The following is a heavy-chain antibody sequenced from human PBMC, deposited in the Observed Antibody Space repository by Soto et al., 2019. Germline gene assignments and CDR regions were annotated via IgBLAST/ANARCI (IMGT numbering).Heavy chain of an antibody. CDR3: ARGRSTGKADY. J-gene: IGHJ4*02. D-gene: IGHD3-9*01. Sequence: GRSLRLSCAASGFTFGHYAMNWVRQAPGKGLEWISTITYDGDFTHYEDSVKGRFTVSRDNSKNILYLEMNNLRVDDTALYYCARGRSTGKADYWGQGTPVTVSS. CDR2: ITYDGDFT. CDR1: GFTFGHYA. V-gene: IGHV3-23*01.